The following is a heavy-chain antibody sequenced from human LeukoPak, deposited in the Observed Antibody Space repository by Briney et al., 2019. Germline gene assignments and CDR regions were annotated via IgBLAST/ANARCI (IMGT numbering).Heavy chain of an antibody. J-gene: IGHJ6*02. CDR1: GFTVSSNY. CDR2: IYSGGST. Sequence: GGSLRLSCAASGFTVSSNYMSWVRQAPGKGLEWVSVIYSGGSTYYADSVKGRFTISRDNSKNTLYLQMNSLRAEDTAVYYCAEDQVGFIVMVTAILSEAMDVWGQGTTVTVSS. D-gene: IGHD2-21*02. CDR3: AEDQVGFIVMVTAILSEAMDV. V-gene: IGHV3-53*05.